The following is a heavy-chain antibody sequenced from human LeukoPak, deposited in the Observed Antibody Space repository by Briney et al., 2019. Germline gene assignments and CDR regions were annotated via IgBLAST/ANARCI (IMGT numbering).Heavy chain of an antibody. Sequence: SVKVSCKASGGTFSTYSITWVRQAPGQGLEWMGRISPILGVNYYALKFQGRFTISEDKSMITAYMDLTNVTSEDTAVYYCAAVYDGAAGYFDLWGRGTLITVSS. CDR2: ISPILGVN. J-gene: IGHJ2*01. CDR1: GGTFSTYS. D-gene: IGHD3-22*01. CDR3: AAVYDGAAGYFDL. V-gene: IGHV1-69*02.